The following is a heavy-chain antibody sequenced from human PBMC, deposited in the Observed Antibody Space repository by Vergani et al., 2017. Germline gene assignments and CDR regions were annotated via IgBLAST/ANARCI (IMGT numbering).Heavy chain of an antibody. Sequence: EVQLVETGGGLIQPGGSLRLSCAASGFTVSSNYMSWVRQAPGKGLEWVSVIYSGGSTYYADSVKGRFTISRDNSKNTLYLQMNSLRAEDTAVYYCAREGIGEGNSGGMDVWGQGTTVTVSS. CDR3: AREGIGEGNSGGMDV. D-gene: IGHD1-7*01. V-gene: IGHV3-53*02. CDR2: IYSGGST. CDR1: GFTVSSNY. J-gene: IGHJ6*02.